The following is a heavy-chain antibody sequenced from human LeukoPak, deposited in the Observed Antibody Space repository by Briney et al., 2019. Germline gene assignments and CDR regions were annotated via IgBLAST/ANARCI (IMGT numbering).Heavy chain of an antibody. CDR3: TTARSYYGMDV. V-gene: IGHV3-15*01. CDR1: GHTFSNAW. CDR2: IKSKTDGGTA. Sequence: GGSLRLSCAASGHTFSNAWMSWVRQAPGKGLEWVGRIKSKTDGGTAGSAAPVKGRFTISRDDSKNTLYLEMNNLKTDDTAVYYCTTARSYYGMDVWGHGTTVTVSS. J-gene: IGHJ6*02.